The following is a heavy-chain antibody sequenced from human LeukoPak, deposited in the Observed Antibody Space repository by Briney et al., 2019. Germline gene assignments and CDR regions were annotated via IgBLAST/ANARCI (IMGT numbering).Heavy chain of an antibody. J-gene: IGHJ3*02. CDR2: IYYSGST. Sequence: SETLPLTCTVSGGSISSYYWSWIRQPPGKGLEWIGYIYYSGSTNYNPSLKSRVTISVDTSKNQFSLKLSSVTAADTAVYYCARCPGYYYDSSGYPTDAFDIWGQGTMVTVSS. CDR1: GGSISSYY. D-gene: IGHD3-22*01. V-gene: IGHV4-59*08. CDR3: ARCPGYYYDSSGYPTDAFDI.